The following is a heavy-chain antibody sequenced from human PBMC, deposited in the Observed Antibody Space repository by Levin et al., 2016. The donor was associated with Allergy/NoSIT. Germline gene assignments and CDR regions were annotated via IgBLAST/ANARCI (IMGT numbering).Heavy chain of an antibody. D-gene: IGHD5-24*01. CDR2: ISYDGSNK. CDR3: ARTTVRRLHFDAFDI. Sequence: WIRQPPGKGLEWVAVISYDGSNKYYADSVRGRFTISRDNSKNTLYLQMNSLRAEDMAVYYCARTTVRRLHFDAFDIWGQGTMVTVSS. J-gene: IGHJ3*02. V-gene: IGHV3-30*04.